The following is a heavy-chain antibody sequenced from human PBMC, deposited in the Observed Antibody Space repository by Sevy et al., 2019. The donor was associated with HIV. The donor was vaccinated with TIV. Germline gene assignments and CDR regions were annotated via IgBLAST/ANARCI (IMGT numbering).Heavy chain of an antibody. Sequence: GGSLRLSCAASGFTFSNYSMNWVRQAPGKGLEWVSSISSSSSYIYYAGSVKGRFTISRDKAKNSLYLQMNSLRAEDTAVYYCAREEVAADDFDYWGQGTLVTVSS. J-gene: IGHJ4*02. CDR1: GFTFSNYS. D-gene: IGHD6-13*01. CDR2: ISSSSSYI. CDR3: AREEVAADDFDY. V-gene: IGHV3-21*01.